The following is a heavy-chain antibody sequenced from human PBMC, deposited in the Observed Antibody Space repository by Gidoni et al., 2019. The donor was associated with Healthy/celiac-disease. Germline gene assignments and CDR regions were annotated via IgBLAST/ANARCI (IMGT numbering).Heavy chain of an antibody. V-gene: IGHV4-4*02. CDR3: ARELLNCSGGSCYSLLDY. D-gene: IGHD2-15*01. Sequence: QVQLQESGPRLVKPWVTMSLTCAVAGGAISRSTWWSWVSQPPGKGLEWIGEIYHSWSTNYNPSLKSRVTISVDTSKNQFSLKLSSVTAADTAVYYCARELLNCSGGSCYSLLDYWGQGTLVTVSS. CDR1: GGAISRSTW. CDR2: IYHSWST. J-gene: IGHJ4*02.